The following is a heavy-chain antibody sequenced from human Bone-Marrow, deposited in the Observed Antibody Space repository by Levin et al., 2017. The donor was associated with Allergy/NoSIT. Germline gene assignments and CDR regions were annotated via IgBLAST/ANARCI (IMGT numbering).Heavy chain of an antibody. J-gene: IGHJ4*02. Sequence: SQTLSLTCTVSGGSISSSYWSWIRQPPGKGLEWIGYIYYTGSTNYNPSLKSRVTISVDTSKNQFSLKLSSVTAADTAVYYCARVRLRYYFDYWGQGTLVTVSS. V-gene: IGHV4-59*01. D-gene: IGHD3-16*01. CDR3: ARVRLRYYFDY. CDR1: GGSISSSY. CDR2: IYYTGST.